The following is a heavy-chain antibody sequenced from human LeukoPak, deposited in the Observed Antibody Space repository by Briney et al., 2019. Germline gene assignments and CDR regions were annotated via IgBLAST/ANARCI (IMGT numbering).Heavy chain of an antibody. CDR3: ARDSQYYYGSGGDLDY. CDR2: ISDDGSNK. Sequence: GSPLTLSCAASGFTFRCYAMHWVRQAPGKGLEWVAVISDDGSNKYYADSVKRRFTISRDNSKNTLYLQMNSLRAEETAVYYCARDSQYYYGSGGDLDYWGQGTLVTVSS. V-gene: IGHV3-30*04. J-gene: IGHJ4*02. D-gene: IGHD3-10*01. CDR1: GFTFRCYA.